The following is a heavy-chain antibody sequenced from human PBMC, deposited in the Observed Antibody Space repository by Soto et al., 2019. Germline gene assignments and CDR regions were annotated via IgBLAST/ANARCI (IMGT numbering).Heavy chain of an antibody. CDR1: GYTLTSYG. CDR2: ISVYSVYSGDT. D-gene: IGHD3-3*01. J-gene: IGHJ6*02. Sequence: EASLKVSCKASGYTLTSYGISWVRQAPGQGLEWMGWISVYSVYSGDTHYPQKLQDRLTMTTDTSTGTVYMELRSLRSDDTAVYNCAGGGVTIFGVVTPRYYYGMAVWGQGTRSPSP. CDR3: AGGGVTIFGVVTPRYYYGMAV. V-gene: IGHV1-18*01.